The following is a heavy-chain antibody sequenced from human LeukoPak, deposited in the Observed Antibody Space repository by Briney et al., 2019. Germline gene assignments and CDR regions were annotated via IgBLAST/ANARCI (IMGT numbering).Heavy chain of an antibody. Sequence: GGSLRLSCAASGFTFSSYAMHWVRQAPGKGLGWVAVLSYDGSNKYYADSVKGRFTISRDNSKNTLYLQMNSLRAEDTAVYYCARDGLLGYFDYWGQGTLVTVSS. CDR3: ARDGLLGYFDY. CDR1: GFTFSSYA. D-gene: IGHD3-16*01. CDR2: LSYDGSNK. J-gene: IGHJ4*02. V-gene: IGHV3-30-3*01.